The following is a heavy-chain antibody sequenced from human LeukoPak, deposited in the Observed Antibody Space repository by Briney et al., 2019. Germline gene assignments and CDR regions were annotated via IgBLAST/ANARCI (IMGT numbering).Heavy chain of an antibody. D-gene: IGHD3-22*01. V-gene: IGHV4-59*01. CDR1: GGSISSYY. Sequence: SETLSLTCTVSGGSISSYYWSWIRQPPGKGLEWIGYIYYSGSTNYKPSLKSRVTISVDTSKNQFSLKLSSVTAADTAVYYCASEASSGYSDAFDIWGQGTMVTVSS. CDR2: IYYSGST. J-gene: IGHJ3*02. CDR3: ASEASSGYSDAFDI.